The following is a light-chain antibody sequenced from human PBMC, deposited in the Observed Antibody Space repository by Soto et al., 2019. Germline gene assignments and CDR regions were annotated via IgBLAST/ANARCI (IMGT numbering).Light chain of an antibody. CDR3: QQRNMWPIT. Sequence: IVLTPSPHTLSSPPGDSATPSSRASQSFSGHLAWYQQKPGQAPRLLIYDASKRATGIPARFSGSGSGTDFTLTISSLEPEDSAVYYCQQRNMWPITFGQGTLLEIK. J-gene: IGKJ5*01. CDR2: DAS. V-gene: IGKV3-11*01. CDR1: QSFSGH.